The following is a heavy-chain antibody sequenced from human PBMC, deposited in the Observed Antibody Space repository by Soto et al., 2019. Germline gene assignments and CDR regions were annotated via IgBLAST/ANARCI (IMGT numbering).Heavy chain of an antibody. Sequence: GGSLRLSCAASGFAFSGFEMNWVRQAPGKGLEWVSYISSGASNMYYADSVKGRFTISRDNAQSSLYLQMNSLRAEDTAVYYCAKEILYCSVGSCQVVTATIDDCGQGTMVPVSS. V-gene: IGHV3-48*03. J-gene: IGHJ4*02. CDR3: AKEILYCSVGSCQVVTATIDD. CDR2: ISSGASNM. CDR1: GFAFSGFE. D-gene: IGHD2-15*01.